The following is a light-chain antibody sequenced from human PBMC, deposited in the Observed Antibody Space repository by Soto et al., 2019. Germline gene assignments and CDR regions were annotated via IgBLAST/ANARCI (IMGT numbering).Light chain of an antibody. CDR3: QHYNSYSEA. CDR2: KAS. CDR1: ESVNSW. Sequence: IKMTQSPSTLSASVGDRVTITCRASESVNSWLAWYQQKPGKAPKLLIYKASTLKSGVPSRFSGSGSGTEFTLTISSLQPDDFATYYCQHYNSYSEAFGQGTKVDIK. J-gene: IGKJ1*01. V-gene: IGKV1-5*03.